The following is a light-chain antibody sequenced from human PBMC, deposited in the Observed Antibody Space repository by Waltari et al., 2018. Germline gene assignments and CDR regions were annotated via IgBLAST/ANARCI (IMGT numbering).Light chain of an antibody. V-gene: IGLV1-44*01. Sequence: QPVLTQPPSASGTPGQRVTISCAGSRSNLGDFAVYWYHHLPQTPPKLLIYSDYQRPSGVPDRFSGSKSGTSASLAISGLQSEDEADYYCATWDDSLNGVVFGGGTKLTVL. CDR2: SDY. CDR1: RSNLGDFA. J-gene: IGLJ2*01. CDR3: ATWDDSLNGVV.